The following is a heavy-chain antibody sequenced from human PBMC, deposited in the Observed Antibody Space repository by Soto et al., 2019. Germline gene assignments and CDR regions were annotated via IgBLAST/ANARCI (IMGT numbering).Heavy chain of an antibody. CDR1: GFTFSTYS. CDR2: ISGSSSYI. V-gene: IGHV3-21*01. D-gene: IGHD3-9*01. J-gene: IGHJ4*02. Sequence: PGGSLRLSCAASGFTFSTYSMNWVRQAPGKGLEWVSSISGSSSYIFYADSMKGRFTISRDNAKNSLYLQMNSLRAEDTAVYYCARGPYDVLTGYYTLPSDWGQRTLVTVSS. CDR3: ARGPYDVLTGYYTLPSD.